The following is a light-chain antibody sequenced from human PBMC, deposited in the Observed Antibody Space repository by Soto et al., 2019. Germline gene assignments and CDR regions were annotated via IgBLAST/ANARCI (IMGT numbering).Light chain of an antibody. CDR2: KAS. CDR3: QQCNTYPRT. J-gene: IGKJ1*01. Sequence: DIQMTQSPSTLSASVGDRVTITCRASQSISSWLAWYQQKPGKAPKLLIYKASSLESGVPSRFNGSGSGTEFTLTISSLQPDDFATYYCQQCNTYPRTFGQGTKVEIK. V-gene: IGKV1-5*03. CDR1: QSISSW.